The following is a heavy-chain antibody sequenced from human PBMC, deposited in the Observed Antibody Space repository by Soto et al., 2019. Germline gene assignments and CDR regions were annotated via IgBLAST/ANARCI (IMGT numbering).Heavy chain of an antibody. CDR1: GFTFSDYY. CDR3: ARDKGQLVPADGY. J-gene: IGHJ4*02. CDR2: ITSSGSSI. D-gene: IGHD6-6*01. V-gene: IGHV3-11*01. Sequence: PVGSLRLCCAASGFTFSDYYMSWIRQAPGKGLEWVSYITSSGSSIYYADSVKGRFTISRDNAKNSLYLQMNSLRAEDTAVYYCARDKGQLVPADGYWGQGTLVTVSS.